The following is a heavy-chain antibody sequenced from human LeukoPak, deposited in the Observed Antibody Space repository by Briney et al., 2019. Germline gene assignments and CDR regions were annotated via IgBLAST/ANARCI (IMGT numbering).Heavy chain of an antibody. J-gene: IGHJ6*02. CDR3: ARDLGYDSSGYYYYYYGMDV. D-gene: IGHD3-22*01. CDR2: INPSGGST. CDR1: GYTFTSYY. Sequence: GASVKVSCKASGYTFTSYYMHWVRQAPGQGLEWIGIINPSGGSTSYAQKVQDRVTMTRDTSTSTVYMELSSLRSEDTAVYYCARDLGYDSSGYYYYYYGMDVWGQGTTVTVSS. V-gene: IGHV1-46*01.